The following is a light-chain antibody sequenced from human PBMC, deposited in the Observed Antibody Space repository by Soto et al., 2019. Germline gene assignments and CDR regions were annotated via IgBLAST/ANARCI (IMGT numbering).Light chain of an antibody. V-gene: IGKV1-39*01. Sequence: DIQFTQSPSSLSASVGDRVTISCRARTNINNYLNWYEQKPGKAPKLLMYAASSLQSGVPPRFSGRGSGSAFNHTISSRQLQVFATHYCQQSYITPPSFGQGTKLE. CDR1: TNINNY. J-gene: IGKJ2*01. CDR3: QQSYITPPS. CDR2: AAS.